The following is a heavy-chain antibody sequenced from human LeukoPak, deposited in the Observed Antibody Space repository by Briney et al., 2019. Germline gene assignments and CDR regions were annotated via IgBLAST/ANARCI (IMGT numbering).Heavy chain of an antibody. D-gene: IGHD1-26*01. CDR2: INPNSGGT. CDR1: GYTFTGYY. V-gene: IGHV1-2*02. Sequence: GASVKVSCKASGYTFTGYYMHWVRQAPGQGLEWMGWINPNSGGTNYAQKFQGRVTMTRDTSISTAYMEPRRLRSDDTAVYYCARGGYYDTGNWFDPWGQGTLVTVSS. J-gene: IGHJ5*02. CDR3: ARGGYYDTGNWFDP.